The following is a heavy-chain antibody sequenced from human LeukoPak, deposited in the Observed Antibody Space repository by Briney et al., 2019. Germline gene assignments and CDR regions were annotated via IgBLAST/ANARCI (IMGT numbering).Heavy chain of an antibody. CDR1: GFTFSGYW. D-gene: IGHD1-7*01. Sequence: PGGSLRLSCVVSGFTFSGYWMSWVRQAPGKGLEWVANIKQDGSEKYYVDSVKGRFTISRDNAKNSLSLQMNGLRVEDTAVYYCARAGSFWHYVYWGQGTLVTVSS. J-gene: IGHJ4*02. V-gene: IGHV3-7*01. CDR3: ARAGSFWHYVY. CDR2: IKQDGSEK.